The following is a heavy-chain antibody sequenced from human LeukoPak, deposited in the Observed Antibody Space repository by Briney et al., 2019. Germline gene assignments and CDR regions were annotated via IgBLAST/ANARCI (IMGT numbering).Heavy chain of an antibody. D-gene: IGHD2-15*01. V-gene: IGHV3-23*01. CDR3: VRGGESTWS. J-gene: IGHJ5*02. CDR1: GFTFSSYA. CDR2: ISGSGGST. Sequence: GGSLRLSCAASGFTFSSYAMSWVRQAPGKGLEWVSAISGSGGSTYYADSVKGRFTISRDDAKNTLYLQMNSLRAEDTAVYYCVRGGESTWSWGQGTLVAVSS.